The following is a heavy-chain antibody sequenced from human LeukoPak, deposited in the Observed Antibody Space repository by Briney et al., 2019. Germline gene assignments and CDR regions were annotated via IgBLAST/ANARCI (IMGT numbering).Heavy chain of an antibody. D-gene: IGHD6-13*01. CDR2: IYNNGRT. CDR3: ARGRSSSWSSFDY. Sequence: PSETLSLTCTVSGGSLSSGDYYWSWIRQPPGKGLEWIGYIYNNGRTYYNPSVKSRVTISVDTSKNLFSLKVSSVTAADAAVYYCARGRSSSWSSFDYWGQGTLVTVSS. J-gene: IGHJ4*02. CDR1: GGSLSSGDYY. V-gene: IGHV4-30-4*01.